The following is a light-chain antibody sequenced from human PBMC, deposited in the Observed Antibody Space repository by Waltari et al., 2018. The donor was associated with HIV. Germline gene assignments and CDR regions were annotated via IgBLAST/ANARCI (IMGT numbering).Light chain of an antibody. CDR2: DVI. Sequence: QSALTQPASVSGSPGHSITISCTGSSSDIGRSNHVSWYQQFPGKAPKLLITDVIRRPLGVSDRFSGSKSGNTASLTISGLQAEDEASYFCSSYSSVNTFVVFGGGTKVTVL. CDR1: SSDIGRSNH. CDR3: SSYSSVNTFVV. J-gene: IGLJ2*01. V-gene: IGLV2-14*03.